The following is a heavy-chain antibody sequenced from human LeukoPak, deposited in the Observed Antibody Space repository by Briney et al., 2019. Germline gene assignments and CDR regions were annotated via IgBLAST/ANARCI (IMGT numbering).Heavy chain of an antibody. J-gene: IGHJ6*03. CDR3: ATDRGSRYYYMDV. CDR2: IKEDGSEK. CDR1: GFTFSSYW. Sequence: GGALRLSCVASGFTFSSYWMSWVRQVPGKGLELVANIKEDGSEKYSVDSVKGRFTISRDNAKNLLYVQMSRLRVEDTAIYYCATDRGSRYYYMDVWGKGTTVIVSS. D-gene: IGHD3-10*01. V-gene: IGHV3-7*01.